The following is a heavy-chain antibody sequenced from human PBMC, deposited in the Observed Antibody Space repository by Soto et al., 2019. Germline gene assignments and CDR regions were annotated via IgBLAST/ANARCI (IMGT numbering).Heavy chain of an antibody. Sequence: QLQLQESGPGLVKPSQTLSLTCTVSGGSISRGGYFWSWIRQHPGKGLEWIGYIYYSGTTYYNPSLKCRFPISVDTSKNQFSLNLMSVTAADRALYYCASVESSGTFDSWGQGPLVPVSS. V-gene: IGHV4-31*03. CDR1: GGSISRGGYF. J-gene: IGHJ4*02. CDR2: IYYSGTT. D-gene: IGHD3-10*01. CDR3: ASVESSGTFDS.